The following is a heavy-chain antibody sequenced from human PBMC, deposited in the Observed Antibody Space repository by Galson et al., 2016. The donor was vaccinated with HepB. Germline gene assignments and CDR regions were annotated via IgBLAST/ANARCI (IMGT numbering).Heavy chain of an antibody. CDR3: ATVSSASGGRGY. V-gene: IGHV6-1*01. CDR1: GDSVSSGATS. D-gene: IGHD6-6*01. J-gene: IGHJ4*02. CDR2: TYYRSRWYY. Sequence: CAISGDSVSSGATSWNWIRQSPSRGLEWLGRTYYRSRWYYDYAVSVRSRITINADTSNNQFSLHLNSVTPEDTAIYYCATVSSASGGRGYWGQGTLVTVSS.